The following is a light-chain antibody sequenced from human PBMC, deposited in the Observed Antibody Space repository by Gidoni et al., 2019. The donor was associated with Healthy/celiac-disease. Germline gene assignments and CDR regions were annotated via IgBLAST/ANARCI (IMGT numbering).Light chain of an antibody. Sequence: QSALTQPRSVSGSPGQPATISCTGTSSDVGGYNYVSWYQQHPGKAPKLMIYDVSKRPSGVPDRFSGYKSGNTASLTISGLQAEDEADYYCCSYAGSYVFGTGTKVTVL. J-gene: IGLJ1*01. CDR3: CSYAGSYV. CDR2: DVS. CDR1: SSDVGGYNY. V-gene: IGLV2-11*01.